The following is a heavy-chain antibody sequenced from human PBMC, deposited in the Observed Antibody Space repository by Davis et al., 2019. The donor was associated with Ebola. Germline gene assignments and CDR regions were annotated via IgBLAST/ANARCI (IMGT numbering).Heavy chain of an antibody. Sequence: SETLSLICAVYGGSFSGYYWSWIRQPPGKGLEWIGEINHSGSTNYNPSLKSRVTISVDTSKSQFSLKLSSVTAADTAVYYCARDLRFGDTYYYYYGMDVWGQGTTVTVSS. J-gene: IGHJ6*02. CDR3: ARDLRFGDTYYYYYGMDV. CDR1: GGSFSGYY. V-gene: IGHV4-34*01. D-gene: IGHD3-10*01. CDR2: INHSGST.